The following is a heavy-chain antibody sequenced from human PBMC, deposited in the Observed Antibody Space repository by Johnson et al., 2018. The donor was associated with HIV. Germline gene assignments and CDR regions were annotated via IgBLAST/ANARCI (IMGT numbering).Heavy chain of an antibody. J-gene: IGHJ3*02. Sequence: VQLVESGGGLVQPGRSLRLSCAASGFTFDDYAMHWVRQAPGKGLEWVSGINSDGSSTSYADSVQGRFTISRDNAKNTLYLQMNSLRAEDTAVYYCARDDYGGLDAFDIWGQGTMVTVSS. CDR1: GFTFDDYA. CDR2: INSDGSST. V-gene: IGHV3-9*01. D-gene: IGHD4-23*01. CDR3: ARDDYGGLDAFDI.